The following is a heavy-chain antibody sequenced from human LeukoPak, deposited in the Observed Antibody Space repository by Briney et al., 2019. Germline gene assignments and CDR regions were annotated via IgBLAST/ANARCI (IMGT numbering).Heavy chain of an antibody. V-gene: IGHV3-23*01. CDR1: GFTFSSYA. Sequence: PGGSLRLSCAASGFTFSSYALSWVRQAPGKGLEWVSAISGSGGSTYYADSVKGRFTISRDNSKNTLYLQMNSLRAEDTAAYYCAKVWAATRDAFDIWGQGTMVTVSS. CDR2: ISGSGGST. CDR3: AKVWAATRDAFDI. J-gene: IGHJ3*02. D-gene: IGHD3-16*01.